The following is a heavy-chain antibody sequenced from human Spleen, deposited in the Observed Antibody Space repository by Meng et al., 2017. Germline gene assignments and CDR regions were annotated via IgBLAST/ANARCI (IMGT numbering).Heavy chain of an antibody. CDR1: DFTFSGSD. V-gene: IGHV3-73*01. D-gene: IGHD3-22*01. Sequence: GESLKISCTASDFTFSGSDVHWVRQASGKGLEWVGRIRSKRDTYATAYAASVKGRFTISRDDSKNTLYLQMNSLRAEDTAVYYCARPQSDPYYYDSSGYYSGAFDIWGQGTMVTVSS. CDR3: ARPQSDPYYYDSSGYYSGAFDI. J-gene: IGHJ3*02. CDR2: IRSKRDTYAT.